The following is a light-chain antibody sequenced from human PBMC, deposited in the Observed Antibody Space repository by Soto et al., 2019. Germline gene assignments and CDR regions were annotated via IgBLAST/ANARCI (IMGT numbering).Light chain of an antibody. CDR1: QSVSSN. CDR3: QQYNDWPLT. CDR2: GAF. J-gene: IGKJ1*01. V-gene: IGKV3-15*01. Sequence: EILMTQSPVTLSVSPGERATLSCRASQSVSSNLAWYQQKPGQAPSLLIYGAFTRATGIPARFSGTGSGTEFTLTIRSLQSEDFELYYCQQYNDWPLTFGQGTKVDIK.